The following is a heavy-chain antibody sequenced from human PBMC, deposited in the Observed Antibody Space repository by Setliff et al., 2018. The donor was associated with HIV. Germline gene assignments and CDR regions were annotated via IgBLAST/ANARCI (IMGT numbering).Heavy chain of an antibody. V-gene: IGHV5-51*01. CDR2: IYPGDSDT. J-gene: IGHJ4*02. D-gene: IGHD2-2*01. Sequence: PGESLKISCQGSADTFTYYWIGWVRQMPGKGLEWMGVIYPGDSDTRYSPTFQGQVTISADKSMSTAYLQWNSLKASDTAMYYCARHHCSSTSCYQGPFDYWGQGTLVTVSS. CDR3: ARHHCSSTSCYQGPFDY. CDR1: ADTFTYYW.